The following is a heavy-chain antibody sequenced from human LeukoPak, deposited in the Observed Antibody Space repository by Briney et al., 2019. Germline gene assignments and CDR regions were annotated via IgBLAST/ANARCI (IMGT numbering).Heavy chain of an antibody. D-gene: IGHD1/OR15-1a*01. J-gene: IGHJ4*02. Sequence: GESLKISCKGSGYNFPTYWIGWVRQMPGKGLEWMGIIYLGDSDTTYSPSFQGQVTISADKSISTAYLQWSSLKASDTAMYYCARFTGTQTDYWGQGTLVTVSS. CDR1: GYNFPTYW. CDR2: IYLGDSDT. CDR3: ARFTGTQTDY. V-gene: IGHV5-51*01.